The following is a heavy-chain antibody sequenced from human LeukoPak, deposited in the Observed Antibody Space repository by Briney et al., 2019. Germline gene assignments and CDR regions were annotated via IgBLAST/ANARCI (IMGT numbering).Heavy chain of an antibody. D-gene: IGHD5-18*01. CDR2: INHSGST. CDR3: ARGRDTAMVEH. V-gene: IGHV4-34*01. CDR1: GGSFSGYY. J-gene: IGHJ1*01. Sequence: SETLSLTCAVYGGSFSGYYWSWIRQPPGKGLERIGEINHSGSTNYNPSLKSRVTISVDTSKNQFSLKLSSVTAADTAVYYCARGRDTAMVEHWGQGTLVTVSS.